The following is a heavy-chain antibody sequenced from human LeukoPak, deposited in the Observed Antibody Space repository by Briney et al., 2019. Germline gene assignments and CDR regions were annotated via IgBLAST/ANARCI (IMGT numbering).Heavy chain of an antibody. Sequence: SETLSLTCTVSGVSINSNSYYWGWIRQPPGKGLEWIGSIYHSGSTYYNPSLKSRVTISVDTAKNQFSLKLSSVTAADTAVYYCARVLKGRAPFDYWGQGTLVTVSS. CDR1: GVSINSNSYY. CDR2: IYHSGST. V-gene: IGHV4-39*07. CDR3: ARVLKGRAPFDY. J-gene: IGHJ4*02.